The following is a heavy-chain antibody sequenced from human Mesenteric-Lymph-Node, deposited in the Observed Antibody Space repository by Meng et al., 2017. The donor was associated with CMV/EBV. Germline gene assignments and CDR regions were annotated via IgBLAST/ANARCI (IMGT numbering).Heavy chain of an antibody. V-gene: IGHV3-53*01. J-gene: IGHJ4*02. CDR2: IYSDGTT. CDR1: GFIVISNY. D-gene: IGHD3-10*01. Sequence: GESQKISCAGPGFIVISNYMSWVRQAPGKGLEWVSVIYSDGTTYYADSVKGRFTISRDSSKNMVYLQMNSLRAEDTAVYYCARYYGAGSYFGDSWGQGTLVTVSS. CDR3: ARYYGAGSYFGDS.